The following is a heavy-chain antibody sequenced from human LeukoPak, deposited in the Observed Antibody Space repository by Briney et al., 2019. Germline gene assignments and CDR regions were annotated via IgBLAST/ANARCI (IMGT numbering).Heavy chain of an antibody. CDR3: ARGRDTAMGLNYFDY. Sequence: SVKVSCKASGGTFSSYAISWVRQAPGQGLEWMGGIIPIFGTANYAQKFQGRVAITADESTSTAYMELSSLRSEDTAVYYCARGRDTAMGLNYFDYWGQGTLVTVSS. D-gene: IGHD5-18*01. CDR2: IIPIFGTA. V-gene: IGHV1-69*13. J-gene: IGHJ4*02. CDR1: GGTFSSYA.